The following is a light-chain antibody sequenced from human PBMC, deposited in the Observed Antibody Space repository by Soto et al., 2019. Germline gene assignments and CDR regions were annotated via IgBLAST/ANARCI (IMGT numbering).Light chain of an antibody. CDR2: EVS. Sequence: QSALTQPPSESGSPGQSITISCTGTSSDVGGYNYVSWYQQHPGKAPKLIIYEVSNRPSGVSNRFSGSKSGNTASLTISGLQAEDEADYYCNSYTSKSTGVFGTGTKLTVL. J-gene: IGLJ1*01. V-gene: IGLV2-14*01. CDR1: SSDVGGYNY. CDR3: NSYTSKSTGV.